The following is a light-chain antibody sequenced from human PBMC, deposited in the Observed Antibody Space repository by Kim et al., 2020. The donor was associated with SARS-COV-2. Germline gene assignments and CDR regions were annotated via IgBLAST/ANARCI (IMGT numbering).Light chain of an antibody. J-gene: IGLJ3*02. CDR3: SAWDSSLNAWV. CDR1: SNNVGNQG. Sequence: QAGLTQPPSVSKGLRQTATLTCTGNSNNVGNQGAAWLQQHQGHPPKLLSYRNNNRPSGISARLSASRSGNTASLTITGLQPEDEADYYCSAWDSSLNAWVFGGGTQLTVL. V-gene: IGLV10-54*01. CDR2: RNN.